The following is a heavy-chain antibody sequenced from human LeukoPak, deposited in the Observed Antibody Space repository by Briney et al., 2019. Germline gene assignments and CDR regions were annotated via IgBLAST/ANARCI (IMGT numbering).Heavy chain of an antibody. V-gene: IGHV3-7*05. Sequence: GGSLRLSCAASGFTFSSYWMSWVRQAPGKGLEWVANIKQDGSEKYYVDSVKGRFTISRDNAKNSLYLQMNSLRAEDTAVYYCARSRRPYSSYNWFDPWGQGTLVTVSS. D-gene: IGHD6-6*01. CDR1: GFTFSSYW. CDR3: ARSRRPYSSYNWFDP. CDR2: IKQDGSEK. J-gene: IGHJ5*02.